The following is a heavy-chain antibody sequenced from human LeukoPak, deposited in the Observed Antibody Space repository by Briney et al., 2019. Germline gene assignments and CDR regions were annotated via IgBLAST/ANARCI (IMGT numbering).Heavy chain of an antibody. J-gene: IGHJ4*02. D-gene: IGHD5-18*01. V-gene: IGHV4-34*01. CDR3: ARGYPSYGSDY. Sequence: SETLSLTCAVYGGSFSSYYWSWIRQPPGKGLEWIGEINHSGNTNYNPSLKSRVTISVDTSKNQFSLKVTSVTAADTAVYYCARGYPSYGSDYWGQGTLDTVSS. CDR2: INHSGNT. CDR1: GGSFSSYY.